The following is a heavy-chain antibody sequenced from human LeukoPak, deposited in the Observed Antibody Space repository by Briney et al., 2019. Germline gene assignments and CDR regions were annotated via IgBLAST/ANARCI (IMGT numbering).Heavy chain of an antibody. CDR3: AALYTGYSSSWYRGGWFDP. Sequence: ASVKVSCKASGYTFTSYGISWVRQAPGQGLEWMGWISAYNGNTNYAQKLQGRVTMTTDTSTSTAYMELRSLRSDDTAVYYCAALYTGYSSSWYRGGWFDPWGQGTLVTVSS. CDR1: GYTFTSYG. CDR2: ISAYNGNT. V-gene: IGHV1-18*01. J-gene: IGHJ5*02. D-gene: IGHD6-13*01.